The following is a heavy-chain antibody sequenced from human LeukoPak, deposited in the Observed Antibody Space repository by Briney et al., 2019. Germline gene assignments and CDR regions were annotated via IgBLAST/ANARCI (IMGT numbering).Heavy chain of an antibody. CDR2: MSPDGNKK. Sequence: PGGSLRLSCAASGFTFSDYNMHWVRQAPGKGLDWVALMSPDGNKKYYADSVKGRFTISRDNSKNTLYLQMNSLRAEDTAVYYCAREIAESGHWYFDLWGRGTLVTVSS. CDR3: AREIAESGHWYFDL. V-gene: IGHV3-30-3*01. D-gene: IGHD3-3*01. CDR1: GFTFSDYN. J-gene: IGHJ2*01.